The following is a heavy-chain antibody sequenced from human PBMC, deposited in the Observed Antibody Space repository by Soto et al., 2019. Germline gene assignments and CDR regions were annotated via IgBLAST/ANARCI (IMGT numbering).Heavy chain of an antibody. D-gene: IGHD3-22*01. V-gene: IGHV3-30*18. J-gene: IGHJ4*02. CDR2: ISYDGSNK. CDR3: AKNGYDSSGYYAY. Sequence: GGSLRLSCAASGFTFSSYGMHWVRQAPGKGLEWVAAISYDGSNKYYADSVKGRFTISRDNSKNTLYLQMNSLRAEDTAVYYCAKNGYDSSGYYAYWGQGTLVTVSS. CDR1: GFTFSSYG.